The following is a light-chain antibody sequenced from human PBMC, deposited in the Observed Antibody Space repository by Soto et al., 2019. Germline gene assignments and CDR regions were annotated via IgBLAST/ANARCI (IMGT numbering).Light chain of an antibody. CDR2: KAS. V-gene: IGKV1-33*01. CDR1: QDISNY. J-gene: IGKJ4*01. Sequence: DIQMTQSPSSLSASVGDRVTITCQASQDISNYLNWYQQKPGKAPKLLIYKASTLKSGVPSRFSGSGSGTDFTLTISSLQPEDFATYYCQQLESYPSTFGGGTKVDIK. CDR3: QQLESYPST.